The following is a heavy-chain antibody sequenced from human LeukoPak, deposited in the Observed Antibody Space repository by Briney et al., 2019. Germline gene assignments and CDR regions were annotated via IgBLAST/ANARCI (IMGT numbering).Heavy chain of an antibody. V-gene: IGHV4-34*01. CDR3: ARGVIGRTKFDY. CDR2: INHSGST. D-gene: IGHD3-10*01. CDR1: GGSFSGYY. J-gene: IGHJ4*02. Sequence: SSETLSLTCAVYGGSFSGYYWSWIRQPPGKGLEWIGEINHSGSTNYNPSLKSRVTISVDTSKNQFSLKLSSVTAAVTAVYYCARGVIGRTKFDYWGQGTLVTVSS.